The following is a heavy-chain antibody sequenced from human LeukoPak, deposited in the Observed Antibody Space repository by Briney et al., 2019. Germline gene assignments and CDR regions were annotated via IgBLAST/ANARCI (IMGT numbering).Heavy chain of an antibody. V-gene: IGHV3-23*01. CDR2: ISGNADST. Sequence: GGSLRLSCAASGFTFSDYAMSWVRQAPGKGLEWVSGISGNADSTYYADSVKGRFTISRDNSKNTLYLQMNSLRAEDTAVYYCARGNYYDSSGYFAYWGQGTLVTVSS. D-gene: IGHD3-22*01. CDR1: GFTFSDYA. CDR3: ARGNYYDSSGYFAY. J-gene: IGHJ4*02.